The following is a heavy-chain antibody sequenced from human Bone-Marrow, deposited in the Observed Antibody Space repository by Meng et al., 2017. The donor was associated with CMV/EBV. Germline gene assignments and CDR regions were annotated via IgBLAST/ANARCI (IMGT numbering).Heavy chain of an antibody. D-gene: IGHD2-2*01. CDR1: RFTFNDFE. J-gene: IGHJ6*02. CDR3: ARALGYCSSTSCHSYYYGMDV. V-gene: IGHV3-48*03. Sequence: GESLKISCVVSRFTFNDFEMSWVRQAPGKGPEWVSYISSSGYTIYYADSVKGRFTISRDNAKNSLYLQMNSLRAEDTAVYYCARALGYCSSTSCHSYYYGMDVWGQGTTVTVSS. CDR2: ISSSGYTI.